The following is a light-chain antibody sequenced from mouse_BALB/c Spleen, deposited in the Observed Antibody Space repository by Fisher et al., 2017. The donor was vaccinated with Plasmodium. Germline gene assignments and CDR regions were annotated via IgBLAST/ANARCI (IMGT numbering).Light chain of an antibody. Sequence: DIVITQSTATLSVTPGDSVSLSCRANQSISNNLHWYQQKSHEPPRLLINYTSQSISGIPSRFSGSGSGTDFTLRINSVETEDFGMFFCQQSNNWPLTFGTGTKLELK. J-gene: IGKJ5*01. CDR1: QSISNN. V-gene: IGKV5-43*01. CDR2: YTS. CDR3: QQSNNWPLT.